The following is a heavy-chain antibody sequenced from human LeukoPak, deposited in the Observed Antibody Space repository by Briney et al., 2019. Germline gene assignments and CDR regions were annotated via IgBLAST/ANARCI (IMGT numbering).Heavy chain of an antibody. CDR3: ARRAANWNYLDV. Sequence: SETLSLTCTVSGGSISSSTYYWGWIRQPPGKGLEWIGSIYYSGSTYYNPSLKSRVTISVDTSKNQFSLKLSSVTAADTAVYYCARRAANWNYLDVWGQGTTVTVSS. J-gene: IGHJ6*03. CDR1: GGSISSSTYY. CDR2: IYYSGST. V-gene: IGHV4-39*01. D-gene: IGHD1-1*01.